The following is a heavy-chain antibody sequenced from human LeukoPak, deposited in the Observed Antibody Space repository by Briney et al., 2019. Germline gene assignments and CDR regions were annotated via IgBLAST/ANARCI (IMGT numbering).Heavy chain of an antibody. D-gene: IGHD3-9*01. V-gene: IGHV1-18*01. CDR1: GYTFTSYG. CDR2: ISAYNGNT. Sequence: ASVKVSCKASGYTFTSYGISWVRQAPGQGLEWMGWISAYNGNTNYAQKLQGRVTMTTDTSTSTAYMELRSLRSDDTAVYYCARRYYDILTGYYGPDIWGQGTMVTVSS. J-gene: IGHJ3*02. CDR3: ARRYYDILTGYYGPDI.